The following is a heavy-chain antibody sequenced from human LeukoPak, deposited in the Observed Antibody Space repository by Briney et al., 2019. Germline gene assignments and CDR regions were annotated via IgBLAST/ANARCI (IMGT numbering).Heavy chain of an antibody. D-gene: IGHD3-3*01. CDR2: INPNSGGT. CDR3: ARPTAISGYYNSDY. J-gene: IGHJ4*02. V-gene: IGHV1-2*02. CDR1: GYTFTGYY. Sequence: ASVKVSCKASGYTFTGYYMHWVRQAPGQGLEWMGWINPNSGGTNYAQKFQGRVTMTRDTSISTAYMELSRLRSDDTAVYYCARPTAISGYYNSDYWGQGTLVTVSS.